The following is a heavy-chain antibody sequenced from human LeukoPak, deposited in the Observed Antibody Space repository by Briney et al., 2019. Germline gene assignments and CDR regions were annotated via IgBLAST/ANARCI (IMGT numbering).Heavy chain of an antibody. D-gene: IGHD3-10*01. CDR1: GFTFSSYW. Sequence: PGGPLRLSCAASGFTFSSYWMHWVRQAPGKGLVWVSRTNSDGSSTTYADSVKGRFTISRDNAKNTLYLQMNSLRAEDTAVYYCAMSYYGSVYWGQGTLVTVSS. CDR3: AMSYYGSVY. J-gene: IGHJ4*02. V-gene: IGHV3-74*01. CDR2: TNSDGSST.